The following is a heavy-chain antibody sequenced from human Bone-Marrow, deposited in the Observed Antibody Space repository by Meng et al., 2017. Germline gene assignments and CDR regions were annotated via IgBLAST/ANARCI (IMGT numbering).Heavy chain of an antibody. CDR2: IYHSGTT. J-gene: IGHJ4*02. CDR3: ARENQGGIVEGGPTYYFDY. V-gene: IGHV4-4*02. D-gene: IGHD6-13*01. Sequence: QPQESGPVRVTPSGTLSLTCLCSGGAISSSHWWTWVRQSPGRGLEWIGEIYHSGTTNYNPSLQSRVTISVDKSRNLFSLNLSSVTAADTAMYYCARENQGGIVEGGPTYYFDYWGQGALVTVSS. CDR1: GGAISSSHW.